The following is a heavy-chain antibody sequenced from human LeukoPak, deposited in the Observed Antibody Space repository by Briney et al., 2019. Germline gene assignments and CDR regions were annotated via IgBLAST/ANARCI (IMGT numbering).Heavy chain of an antibody. Sequence: GGSLRLSCAASGFTFSIYAMSWVRQAPGKGLQWVSSITSRGESTWYVDSVKGRFTITRDNSENTLYLQMNSLRAEDTAVYYCARPDTYYYDSSGCFDYWGQGTLVTVSS. J-gene: IGHJ4*02. CDR2: ITSRGEST. V-gene: IGHV3-23*01. D-gene: IGHD3-22*01. CDR3: ARPDTYYYDSSGCFDY. CDR1: GFTFSIYA.